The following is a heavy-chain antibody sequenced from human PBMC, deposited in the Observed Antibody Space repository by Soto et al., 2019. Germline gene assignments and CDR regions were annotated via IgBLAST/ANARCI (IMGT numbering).Heavy chain of an antibody. V-gene: IGHV1-69*13. CDR2: IIPIFGTA. Sequence: GASVKVSCKASGGTFSSYAISRVRQAPGQGLEWMGGIIPIFGTANYAQKFQGRVTITADESTSTAYMELSSLRSEDTAVYYCAREKMDIVATIGGPRDDAFDIWGQGTMVTVSS. J-gene: IGHJ3*02. CDR1: GGTFSSYA. CDR3: AREKMDIVATIGGPRDDAFDI. D-gene: IGHD5-12*01.